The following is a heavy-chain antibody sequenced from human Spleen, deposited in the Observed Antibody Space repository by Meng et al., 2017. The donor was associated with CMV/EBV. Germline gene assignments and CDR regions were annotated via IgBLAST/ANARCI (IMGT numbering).Heavy chain of an antibody. J-gene: IGHJ4*02. CDR1: GYRFSTYW. CDR3: ARASMVVTQYFDY. CDR2: IYPSDSDI. D-gene: IGHD4/OR15-4a*01. Sequence: KVSCKGYGYRFSTYWIAWVRQMPGKGLEWMGIIYPSDSDIKYSPSFQGQVTISVDKSITTAYLQWGSLKASDTAMYYCARASMVVTQYFDYWGPGTLVTVSS. V-gene: IGHV5-51*01.